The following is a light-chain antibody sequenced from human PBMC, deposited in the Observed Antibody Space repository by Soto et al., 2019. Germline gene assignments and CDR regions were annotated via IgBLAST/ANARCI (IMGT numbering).Light chain of an antibody. V-gene: IGKV3-11*01. Sequence: EIVLTQSPATLSSSPGETATLSCRASQYVGTRLAWYQHEPGQAPRLLIYYTSNSATGIPARFSGSGSGTDFTLTINSLAPEDFAIYYCHQRQSWPRTFGQGPKVDIK. CDR3: HQRQSWPRT. CDR2: YTS. J-gene: IGKJ1*01. CDR1: QYVGTR.